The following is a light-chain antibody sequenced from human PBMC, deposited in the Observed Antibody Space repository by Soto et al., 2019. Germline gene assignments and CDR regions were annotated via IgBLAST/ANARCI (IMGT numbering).Light chain of an antibody. CDR1: NIGIKS. J-gene: IGLJ3*02. CDR3: QVWDSRNNWV. V-gene: IGLV3-21*02. Sequence: SYELTQSPSVSVAPGQTARIPCGGNNIGIKSVHWYQQKPGQAPVLVVFDDSDRPSGIPERFSGSNSGNTATLTISRVEAGDEADYYCQVWDSRNNWVFGGGTQLTVL. CDR2: DDS.